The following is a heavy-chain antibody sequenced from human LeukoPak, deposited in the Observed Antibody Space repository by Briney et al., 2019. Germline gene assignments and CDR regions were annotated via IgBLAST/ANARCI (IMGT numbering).Heavy chain of an antibody. V-gene: IGHV3-21*01. Sequence: GGSLRLSCAASGFTFSSYSMNWARQAPGKGLEWVSSISSSSSYIYYADSVKGRFTISRDNAKNSLYLQMNSLRAEDTAVYYCARLPRYNYDSSGYSEYWGQGTLVTVSS. CDR3: ARLPRYNYDSSGYSEY. CDR1: GFTFSSYS. CDR2: ISSSSSYI. J-gene: IGHJ4*02. D-gene: IGHD3-22*01.